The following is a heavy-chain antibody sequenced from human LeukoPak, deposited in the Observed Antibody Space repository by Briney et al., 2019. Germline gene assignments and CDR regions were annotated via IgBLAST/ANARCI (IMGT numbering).Heavy chain of an antibody. J-gene: IGHJ4*02. CDR2: IYTSGST. CDR1: GGSISSGSYY. D-gene: IGHD2-15*01. Sequence: SETLSLTCTVSGGSISSGSYYWSWIRQPAGKGLEWIGRIYTSGSTNYNPSLKSRVTISVDTSKNQFSLKLSSVTAADTAVYYCAREIIGYCSGGSCYSATNFDYWGQGTPVTVSS. V-gene: IGHV4-61*02. CDR3: AREIIGYCSGGSCYSATNFDY.